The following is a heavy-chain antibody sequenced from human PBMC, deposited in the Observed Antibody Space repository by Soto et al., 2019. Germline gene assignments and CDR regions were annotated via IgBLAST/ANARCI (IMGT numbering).Heavy chain of an antibody. J-gene: IGHJ5*02. CDR3: GHYVSTSPACWFDP. CDR2: IYWDDDK. Sequence: QITLKESGPTLVKPTQTLTLTCTFSGLSLSTSGEAVGWIRQPPGKALEWLALIYWDDDKRYNPTLKTRLTNTKDTSKNQVVLTLTNMDPVDAYTYYCGHYVSTSPACWFDPWGQGILVTVSS. D-gene: IGHD3-10*02. CDR1: GLSLSTSGEA. V-gene: IGHV2-5*02.